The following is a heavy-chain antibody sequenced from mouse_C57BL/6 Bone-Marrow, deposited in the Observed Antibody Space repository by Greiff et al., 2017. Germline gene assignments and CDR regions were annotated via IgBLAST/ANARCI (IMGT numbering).Heavy chain of an antibody. Sequence: QVQLQQPGAELVMPGASVKLSCKASGYTFTSYWMHWVKQRPGQGLEWIGEIDPSDSYANYNQKFKGKSTLTVDKSSSTAYMQLSRLTSADSAVYYFARSMNTVVEYWGQDTPLTVS. V-gene: IGHV1-69*01. CDR1: GYTFTSYW. CDR3: ARSMNTVVEY. D-gene: IGHD1-1*01. J-gene: IGHJ2*01. CDR2: IDPSDSYA.